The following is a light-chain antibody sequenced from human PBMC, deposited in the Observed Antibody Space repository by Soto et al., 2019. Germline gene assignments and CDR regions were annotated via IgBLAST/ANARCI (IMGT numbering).Light chain of an antibody. CDR3: QQSYSTPIT. V-gene: IGKV1-39*01. CDR1: QSISSY. Sequence: DIQMTQSPSSLSASVGDRVTITCRASQSISSYLNWYQQKPGKAPKLQIYAASSLQSGVPSRFSGSGSGTDFTLTISSLQPEDFATYYCQQSYSTPITFGQPTRLEIK. CDR2: AAS. J-gene: IGKJ5*01.